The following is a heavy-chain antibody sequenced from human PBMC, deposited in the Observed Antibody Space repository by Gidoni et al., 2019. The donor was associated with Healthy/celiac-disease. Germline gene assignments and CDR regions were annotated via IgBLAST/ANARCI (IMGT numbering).Heavy chain of an antibody. Sequence: QITLKESGPTLVKPTQTLTLTCTFSGFSLSTSGVGVGWIRQPPGKALEWLALIYWDDDKRYSPSLKSRLTITKDTSKNQVVLTMTNMDPVDTATYYCAHLNDLWFRELLYPDYWGQGTLVTVSS. CDR2: IYWDDDK. D-gene: IGHD3-10*01. CDR1: GFSLSTSGVG. V-gene: IGHV2-5*02. CDR3: AHLNDLWFRELLYPDY. J-gene: IGHJ4*02.